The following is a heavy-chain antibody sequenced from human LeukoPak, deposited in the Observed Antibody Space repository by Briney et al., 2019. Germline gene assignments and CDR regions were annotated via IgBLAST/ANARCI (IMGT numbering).Heavy chain of an antibody. CDR1: GGTFSSYA. Sequence: SVKVSCKASGGTFSSYAISGVRQAPGQGLEWMGGIIPIFGTANYAQKFQGRVTITADKSTSTAYMELSSLRSEDTAVYYCARTSYSSGWWPSYYFDYWGQGTLVTVSS. J-gene: IGHJ4*02. V-gene: IGHV1-69*06. CDR2: IIPIFGTA. CDR3: ARTSYSSGWWPSYYFDY. D-gene: IGHD6-19*01.